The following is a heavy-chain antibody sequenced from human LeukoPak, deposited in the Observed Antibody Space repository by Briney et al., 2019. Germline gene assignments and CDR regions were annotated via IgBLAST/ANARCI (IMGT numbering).Heavy chain of an antibody. J-gene: IGHJ3*02. V-gene: IGHV3-30*18. Sequence: PGGSLRLSCAASGFTFSSYGMPWVRQAPGKGLEWVAVISYDGSNKYYADSVKGRFTISRDNSKNTLYLQMNSLRAEDTAVYYCAKDPSLSSSGWYSPDAFDIWGQGTMVTVSS. CDR1: GFTFSSYG. D-gene: IGHD6-19*01. CDR2: ISYDGSNK. CDR3: AKDPSLSSSGWYSPDAFDI.